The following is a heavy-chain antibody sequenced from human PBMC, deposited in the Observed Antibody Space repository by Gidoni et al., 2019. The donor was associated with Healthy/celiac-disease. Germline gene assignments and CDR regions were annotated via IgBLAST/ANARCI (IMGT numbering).Heavy chain of an antibody. CDR2: ISHSGST. D-gene: IGHD5-18*01. V-gene: IGHV4-34*01. CDR1: VVSISCYY. CDR3: ERDLTYRYGYYYYYGMDV. Sequence: QVQLQQWGAGLLTPSETLSFTYAVSVVSISCYYWSWLGQPPGKGLEWIGEISHSGSTNYNPSLKSRVTISVDTSKNQFSLKLSSVTAADTAVYYWERDLTYRYGYYYYYGMDVWGQGTTVTVSS. J-gene: IGHJ6*02.